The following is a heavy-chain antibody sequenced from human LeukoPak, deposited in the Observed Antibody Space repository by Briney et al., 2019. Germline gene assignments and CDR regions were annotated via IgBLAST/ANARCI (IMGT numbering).Heavy chain of an antibody. Sequence: SETLSLTCAVYGGSFSGYYWSWIRQPPGKGLGWIGEINHSGSTNYNPSLKSRVTISVDTSKNQFSLKLSSVTAADTAVYYCARAPITIFDYWGQGTLVTVSS. CDR3: ARAPITIFDY. V-gene: IGHV4-34*01. D-gene: IGHD3-3*01. J-gene: IGHJ4*02. CDR2: INHSGST. CDR1: GGSFSGYY.